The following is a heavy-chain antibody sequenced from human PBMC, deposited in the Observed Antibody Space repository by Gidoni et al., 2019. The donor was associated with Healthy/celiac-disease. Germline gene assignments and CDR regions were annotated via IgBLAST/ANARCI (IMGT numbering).Heavy chain of an antibody. Sequence: EVQLVESGGGLVQPGGSLRRSCYAPGFTFSIFAMHWVRQAPGKGLEYVSAISSNGGSTYYADSVKGRFTISRDNSKNTLYLQMSSLRAEDTAVYYCVKSFYCSGGSCFRRLDYWGQGTLVTVSS. J-gene: IGHJ4*02. CDR3: VKSFYCSGGSCFRRLDY. CDR1: GFTFSIFA. D-gene: IGHD2-15*01. CDR2: ISSNGGST. V-gene: IGHV3-64D*08.